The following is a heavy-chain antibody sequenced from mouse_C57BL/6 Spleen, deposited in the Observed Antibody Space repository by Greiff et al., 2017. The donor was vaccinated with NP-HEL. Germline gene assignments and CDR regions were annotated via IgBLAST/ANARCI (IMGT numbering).Heavy chain of an antibody. V-gene: IGHV10-1*01. CDR3: VRYDDWYFDV. Sequence: DVKLVESGGGLVQPKGSLKLSCAASGFSFNTYAMNWVRQAPGKGLEWVARIRSKSNNYATYYADSVKDRFTISRDDSESMLYLQMNNLKTEDTAMYYCVRYDDWYFDVWGTGTTVTVSS. J-gene: IGHJ1*03. D-gene: IGHD2-12*01. CDR2: IRSKSNNYAT. CDR1: GFSFNTYA.